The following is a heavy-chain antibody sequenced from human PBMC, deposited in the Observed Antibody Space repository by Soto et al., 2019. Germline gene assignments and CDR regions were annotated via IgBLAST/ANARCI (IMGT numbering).Heavy chain of an antibody. D-gene: IGHD1-1*01. J-gene: IGHJ4*02. CDR1: AFTFSTYT. V-gene: IGHV3-23*01. Sequence: EVQLLESGGGLVQPGGSLRLSCSASAFTFSTYTMNWVRQAPGKGLEWVSGIFGNGGGTYYADSMKGRVTISRDNSKNTLFLQMNSLRPEDTAVYYCAKDRVPDSRWNFDYWGQGTLVTVSS. CDR3: AKDRVPDSRWNFDY. CDR2: IFGNGGGT.